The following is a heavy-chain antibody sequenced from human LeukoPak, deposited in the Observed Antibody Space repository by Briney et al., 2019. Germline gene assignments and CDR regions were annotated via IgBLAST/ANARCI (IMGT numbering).Heavy chain of an antibody. CDR2: ISYDGSNK. V-gene: IGHV3-30*18. Sequence: GGSLRLSCAASGFTFSGYGMHWVRQTPGKGLEWVAVISYDGSNKYYADSVKGRFTISRDNSKNTLYLQMNSLRAEDTAVYYCAKEGSGSYLTYYYYYGMDVWGQGTTVTVSS. J-gene: IGHJ6*02. CDR1: GFTFSGYG. D-gene: IGHD1-26*01. CDR3: AKEGSGSYLTYYYYYGMDV.